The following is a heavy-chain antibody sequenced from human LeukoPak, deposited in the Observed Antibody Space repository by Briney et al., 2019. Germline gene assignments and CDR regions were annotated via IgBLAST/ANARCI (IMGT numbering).Heavy chain of an antibody. CDR1: GITFSSNA. Sequence: GGSLRLSCAASGITFSSNALSWVRQAPGKGLKWLSSISASGDSTNYADSVKGRFTISRDNSKNTLYLQMSSLRTEDTALYYCAKVVGGGDYWGQGTLVTVSS. CDR3: AKVVGGGDY. V-gene: IGHV3-23*01. CDR2: ISASGDST. J-gene: IGHJ4*02.